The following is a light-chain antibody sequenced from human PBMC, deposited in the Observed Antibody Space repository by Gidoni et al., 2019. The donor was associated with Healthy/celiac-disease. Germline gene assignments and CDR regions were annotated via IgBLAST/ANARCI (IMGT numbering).Light chain of an antibody. V-gene: IGKV3-20*01. Sequence: EIVLTQSPGTLSLSPGERATLSCRASQSVSSSYLAWYQQKPGQAPRLLIYGASSRATGIPDSFSGSGSGTDFTLTISRLEPEDFAVYYCQQYGSSPWTFXQXTKVXIK. CDR1: QSVSSSY. CDR3: QQYGSSPWT. CDR2: GAS. J-gene: IGKJ1*01.